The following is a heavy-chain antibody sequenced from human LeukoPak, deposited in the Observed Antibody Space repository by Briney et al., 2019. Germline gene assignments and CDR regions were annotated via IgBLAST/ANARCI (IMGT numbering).Heavy chain of an antibody. CDR3: AKTMIVVVPSGGFDY. Sequence: GGSLRLSCAASGFTFSSYAMSWVRQAPGKGLEWVSAISGSGGSTYYADSVKGRFTISRGNSKNTLYLRMNSLRAEDTAVYYCAKTMIVVVPSGGFDYWGQGTLVTVSS. J-gene: IGHJ4*02. CDR2: ISGSGGST. CDR1: GFTFSSYA. D-gene: IGHD3-22*01. V-gene: IGHV3-23*01.